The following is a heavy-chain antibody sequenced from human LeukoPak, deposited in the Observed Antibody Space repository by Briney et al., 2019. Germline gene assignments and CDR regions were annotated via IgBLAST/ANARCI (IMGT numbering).Heavy chain of an antibody. Sequence: GGSLRLSCAASGFTVSSNYMSWVRQAPGKGLEWVSYISSGSSTIYYADSVKGRFTISRDNAKNSLYLQMNSLRAEDTAVYYCARGGGGWYKGFDYWGQGTLVTVSS. V-gene: IGHV3-48*01. CDR2: ISSGSSTI. J-gene: IGHJ4*02. D-gene: IGHD6-19*01. CDR1: GFTVSSNY. CDR3: ARGGGGWYKGFDY.